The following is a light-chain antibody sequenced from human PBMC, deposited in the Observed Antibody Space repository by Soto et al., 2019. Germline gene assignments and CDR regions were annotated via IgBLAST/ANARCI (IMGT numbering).Light chain of an antibody. CDR1: ISDVGGYNY. V-gene: IGLV2-14*01. CDR3: SSYTSSSTLPFA. Sequence: HSEQSQAASVCGARGHAITILYTKTISDVGGYNYVSWYQQHPGKAPKLMIYDVSNRPSGVSNRFSGSKSGNTASLTISGLQAEDEADYYCSSYTSSSTLPFALGPGTKVTVL. CDR2: DVS. J-gene: IGLJ1*01.